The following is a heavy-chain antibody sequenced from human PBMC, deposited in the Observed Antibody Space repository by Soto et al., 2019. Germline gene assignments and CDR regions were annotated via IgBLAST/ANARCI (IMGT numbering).Heavy chain of an antibody. Sequence: GESLKISCAASGFTFSSYAMSWVRQAPGKGLEWVSAISGSGGSTYYADSVKGRFTISRDNSKNTLYLQMNSLRAEDTAVYYCAKDYYDSSGYYYVLDYWGQGTLVTVSS. V-gene: IGHV3-23*01. CDR2: ISGSGGST. CDR1: GFTFSSYA. J-gene: IGHJ4*02. CDR3: AKDYYDSSGYYYVLDY. D-gene: IGHD3-22*01.